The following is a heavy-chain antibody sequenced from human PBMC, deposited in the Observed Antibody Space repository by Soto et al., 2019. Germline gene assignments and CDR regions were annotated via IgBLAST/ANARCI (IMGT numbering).Heavy chain of an antibody. V-gene: IGHV4-30-4*01. CDR1: GGSISSGDYY. CDR2: IYYSGST. CDR3: ARDPGGMDV. Sequence: TSETLSLTCPVSGGSISSGDYYWSWIRQPPGKGLEWIGYIYYSGSTYYNPSLKSRVTISVDTFKNQFSLKLSSVTAADTAVYYCARDPGGMDVWGQGTTVTVSS. J-gene: IGHJ6*02.